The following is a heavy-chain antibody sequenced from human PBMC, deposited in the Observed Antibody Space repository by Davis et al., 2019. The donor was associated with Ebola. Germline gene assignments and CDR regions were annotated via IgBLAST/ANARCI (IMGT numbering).Heavy chain of an antibody. J-gene: IGHJ4*02. D-gene: IGHD6-19*01. CDR3: ARASFGYNSGWYADY. V-gene: IGHV1-3*01. CDR1: GHTFSNYA. CDR2: IHGGNGNR. Sequence: ASVKVSCKAPGHTFSNYAMHWVRQAPGQRLEWMGWIHGGNGNRKYSQKFQGRVTITTDTSASTVYLDLTSLRSDDTAVFYCARASFGYNSGWYADYWGPGSLVTVSS.